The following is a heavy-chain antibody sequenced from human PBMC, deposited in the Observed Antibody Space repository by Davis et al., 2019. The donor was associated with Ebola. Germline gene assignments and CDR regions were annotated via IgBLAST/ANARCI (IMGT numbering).Heavy chain of an antibody. Sequence: PSETLSLTCAVYGGSFSGYYWSWIRQPPGKGLEWIGEINHSGSTNYNPSLKSRVTISVDTSKNQFSLKLSSVTAADTAVYYCARGVCGYSSSCLGRFDYWGQGTLVTVSS. D-gene: IGHD6-13*01. CDR2: INHSGST. V-gene: IGHV4-34*01. CDR3: ARGVCGYSSSCLGRFDY. CDR1: GGSFSGYY. J-gene: IGHJ4*02.